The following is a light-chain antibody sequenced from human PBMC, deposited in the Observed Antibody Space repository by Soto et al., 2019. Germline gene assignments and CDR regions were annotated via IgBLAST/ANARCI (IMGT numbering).Light chain of an antibody. Sequence: QSALTQPASVSGSPGQSITISCTGTSSDVGGYNYVSWDQQHPGKAPKVMIYEDSTRPPGVSNRFSGSKSGNTASLTISGLQAEDEAEYYCSSFTSSNTYVFGTGTKVTVL. CDR1: SSDVGGYNY. J-gene: IGLJ1*01. V-gene: IGLV2-14*01. CDR3: SSFTSSNTYV. CDR2: EDS.